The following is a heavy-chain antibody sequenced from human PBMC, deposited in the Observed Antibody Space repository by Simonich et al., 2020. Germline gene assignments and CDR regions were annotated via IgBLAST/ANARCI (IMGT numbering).Heavy chain of an antibody. Sequence: GGGLVQPGGSLRLSCAASGFTFSSYAMSWVRQAPGKGLAWVSAFSGSGGSTYYADSVKGRFTISRDNSKNTLYLQMNSLRAEDTAVYYCAKDLGERITMIVVVIDAFDIWGQGTMVTVSS. V-gene: IGHV3-23*01. J-gene: IGHJ3*02. CDR3: AKDLGERITMIVVVIDAFDI. D-gene: IGHD3-22*01. CDR2: FSGSGGST. CDR1: GFTFSSYA.